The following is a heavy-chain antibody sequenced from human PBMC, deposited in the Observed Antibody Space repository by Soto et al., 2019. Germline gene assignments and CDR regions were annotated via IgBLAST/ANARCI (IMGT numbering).Heavy chain of an antibody. J-gene: IGHJ1*01. CDR3: ASSGERDYYHTSGYG. CDR2: IIPIFGTA. V-gene: IGHV1-69*13. D-gene: IGHD3-22*01. CDR1: GGTFSNYA. Sequence: SVKVSCKASGGTFSNYAISWVRQAPGQGLEWMGGIIPIFGTANNAQKFQGRVTITADESTSTAYMELSSLRSEDTAVYYCASSGERDYYHTSGYGWGQGTLVPVSS.